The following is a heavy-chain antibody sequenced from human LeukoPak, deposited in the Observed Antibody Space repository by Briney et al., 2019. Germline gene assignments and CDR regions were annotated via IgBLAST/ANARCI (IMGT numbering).Heavy chain of an antibody. J-gene: IGHJ4*02. V-gene: IGHV3-74*01. CDR1: GFTFSSYW. Sequence: GGSLRLSCEASGFTFSSYWMHWVRQAPGKGLVWVSRIASDGSSTSYADSVKGRFTISRDNARNTVYLQMNSLRADDTAVYYCARDPSSWNGYFDSWGQGTLVTVSS. D-gene: IGHD6-13*01. CDR2: IASDGSST. CDR3: ARDPSSWNGYFDS.